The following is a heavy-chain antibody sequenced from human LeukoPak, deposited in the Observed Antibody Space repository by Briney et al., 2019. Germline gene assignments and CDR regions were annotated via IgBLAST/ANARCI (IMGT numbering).Heavy chain of an antibody. CDR1: GYSISSGYY. Sequence: PSETLSLTCTVSGYSISSGYYWGWIRQPPGKGLEWIGRIYHSGSTYYNPSLKSRVTISVDTSKNQFSLKLSSVTAADTAVYYCARAGNDFWSGYYIQIDYWGQGTLVTVSS. J-gene: IGHJ4*02. CDR2: IYHSGST. CDR3: ARAGNDFWSGYYIQIDY. V-gene: IGHV4-38-2*02. D-gene: IGHD3-3*01.